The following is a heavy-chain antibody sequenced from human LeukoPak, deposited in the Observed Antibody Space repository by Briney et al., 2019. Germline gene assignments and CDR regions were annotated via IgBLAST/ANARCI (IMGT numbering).Heavy chain of an antibody. V-gene: IGHV4-38-2*02. CDR1: GYSISSGYY. Sequence: PSQTLSLTCTVSGYSISSGYYWGWIRQPPGKGLEWIGSIYHSGSTYYNPSLKSRVTISVDTSKNQFSLKLSSVTAAGTAVYYCARGGNTHGLPILLDDWGQGTLVTVSS. CDR2: IYHSGST. D-gene: IGHD1-26*01. CDR3: ARGGNTHGLPILLDD. J-gene: IGHJ4*02.